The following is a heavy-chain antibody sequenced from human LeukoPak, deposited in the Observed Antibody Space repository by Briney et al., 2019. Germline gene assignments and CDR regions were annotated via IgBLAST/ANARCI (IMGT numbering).Heavy chain of an antibody. CDR3: TARSCGARACSSSFYYYYGLHF. CDR1: GNSISKFA. CDR2: IIPLFGTA. V-gene: IGHV1-69*13. J-gene: IGHJ4*03. Sequence: ASAKVSCKASGNSISKFAVSWVRQAPGQGLEWMGGIIPLFGTADYPQKFQGRVTITADESTSTTYMELSSLKSEDTATYYCTARSCGARACSSSFYYYYGLHFWGQGTPVFVSS. D-gene: IGHD3-16*01.